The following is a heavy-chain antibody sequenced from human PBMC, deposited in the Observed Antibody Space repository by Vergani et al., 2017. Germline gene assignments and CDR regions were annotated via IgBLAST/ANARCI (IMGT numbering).Heavy chain of an antibody. J-gene: IGHJ2*01. D-gene: IGHD6-13*01. V-gene: IGHV3-9*01. Sequence: DVQLVESGGGLVQPGRSLRLSCAASGFTFDDYAMHWVRHAPGKGLEWVSGINWNSDSIAYADSVKGRFTISRDNAKNSLYLQMNSLRAEDTALYYCVKDIAASGNYWDFDLWGRGTLVTVSS. CDR1: GFTFDDYA. CDR3: VKDIAASGNYWDFDL. CDR2: INWNSDSI.